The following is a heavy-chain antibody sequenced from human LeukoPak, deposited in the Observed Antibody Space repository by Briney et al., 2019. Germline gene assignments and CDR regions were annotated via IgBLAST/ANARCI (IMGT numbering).Heavy chain of an antibody. Sequence: ASVKVSCKASGYTFTSYYMHWVRQAPGQGLEWMGIINPSGGSTSYAQKFQGRVTMTRDTSTSTVYMELSSLRSEDTAVYYCARTGPYDSSGYYFYYYYMDVWGKGTTVTISS. J-gene: IGHJ6*03. CDR1: GYTFTSYY. V-gene: IGHV1-46*01. D-gene: IGHD3-22*01. CDR3: ARTGPYDSSGYYFYYYYMDV. CDR2: INPSGGST.